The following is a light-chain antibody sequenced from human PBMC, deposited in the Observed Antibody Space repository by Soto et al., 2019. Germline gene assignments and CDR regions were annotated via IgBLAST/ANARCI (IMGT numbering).Light chain of an antibody. CDR1: QSVSSN. V-gene: IGKV3-15*01. CDR2: GAS. Sequence: EIVMTQSPATLSVSPGERATLSCRASQSVSSNLAWYQQKPGQAPRLLIDGASTRATGIPARFSGSGSGTEFTLTSSGLQSEDFAVYYCQQYNNWPPYTFGQGTKLEIK. CDR3: QQYNNWPPYT. J-gene: IGKJ2*01.